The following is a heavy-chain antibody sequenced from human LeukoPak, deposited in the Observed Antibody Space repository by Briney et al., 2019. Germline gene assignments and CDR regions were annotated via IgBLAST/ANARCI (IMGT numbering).Heavy chain of an antibody. CDR1: GGSISSYY. J-gene: IGHJ4*02. CDR3: ARDRCSSTSCYTGDY. CDR2: IYYSGST. Sequence: SETLSLTCTVSGGSISSYYWSWIRQPPGKGLEWIGYIYYSGSTNYNPSLKSRVTMSVDTSKNQFSLKLSSVTAADTAVYYCARDRCSSTSCYTGDYWGQGTLVTVSS. D-gene: IGHD2-2*02. V-gene: IGHV4-59*12.